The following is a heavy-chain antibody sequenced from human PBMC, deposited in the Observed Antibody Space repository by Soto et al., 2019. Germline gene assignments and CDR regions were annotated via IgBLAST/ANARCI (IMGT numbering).Heavy chain of an antibody. Sequence: SETLSLTCTVSGGSISSGGHYWSWIRQHPVKGLEWIGYIYYSVSTHYNPSLKSRVNISVDTSKNQFSLKMSSVTAADTAVYYCAXVSRLGELSYYYYGMDVWGQGTTVTVSS. J-gene: IGHJ6*02. CDR3: AXVSRLGELSYYYYGMDV. D-gene: IGHD3-16*02. V-gene: IGHV4-31*03. CDR2: IYYSVST. CDR1: GGSISSGGHY.